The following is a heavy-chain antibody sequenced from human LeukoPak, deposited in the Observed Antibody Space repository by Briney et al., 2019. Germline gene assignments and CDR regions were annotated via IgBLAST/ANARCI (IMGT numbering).Heavy chain of an antibody. CDR3: AKDLLYSSGSRLLDY. Sequence: PGRSLRLSCAASACTFSSYGMHWVRQAPGKGLEWVAVIWYDGSDKYYADSVKGRFTISRDNSKNTLYLQMNSLRVEDTAVYYCAKDLLYSSGSRLLDYWGQGTLVTVSS. J-gene: IGHJ4*02. V-gene: IGHV3-33*06. D-gene: IGHD6-19*01. CDR2: IWYDGSDK. CDR1: ACTFSSYG.